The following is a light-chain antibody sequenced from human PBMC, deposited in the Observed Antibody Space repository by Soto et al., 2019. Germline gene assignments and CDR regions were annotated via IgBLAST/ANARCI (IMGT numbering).Light chain of an antibody. V-gene: IGLV2-8*01. CDR3: VSYAGSNTVV. CDR2: DVN. J-gene: IGLJ2*01. CDR1: SSDVGGYNY. Sequence: QSALTQPPSASGSPGQSVTISCTGTSSDVGGYNYVSWYQQHPGKAPKPMIFDVNKRPSGVPDRFSGSKSGNTASLTVSGLQAEDEADYYCVSYAGSNTVVFGGGTKLTVL.